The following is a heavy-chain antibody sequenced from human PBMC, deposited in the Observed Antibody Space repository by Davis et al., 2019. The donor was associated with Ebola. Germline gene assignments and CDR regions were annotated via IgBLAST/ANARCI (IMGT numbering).Heavy chain of an antibody. CDR1: GFTFSSYG. J-gene: IGHJ4*02. Sequence: PGGSLRLSCAASGFTFSSYGMHWVRQAPGKGLEWVAVIWYDGSNKYYADSVKGRFTISRDNSKNTLYLQMNSLRAEDTAVYYCAILTPGIAAAQNFDYWGQGTLVTVSS. CDR3: AILTPGIAAAQNFDY. D-gene: IGHD6-13*01. V-gene: IGHV3-33*01. CDR2: IWYDGSNK.